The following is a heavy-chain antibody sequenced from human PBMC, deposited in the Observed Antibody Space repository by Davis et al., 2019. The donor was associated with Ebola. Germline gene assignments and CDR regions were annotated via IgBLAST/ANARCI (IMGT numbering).Heavy chain of an antibody. Sequence: PSETLSLTCTLSGASISPYYWSWIRQSPGKGLEWIGYIEYNGRTEYIPSLNSRVTISLDTSKRQFSLKLSSMTAADTAVYYCVRDQWQLRYWGQGILVTVSS. J-gene: IGHJ4*02. CDR2: IEYNGRT. CDR3: VRDQWQLRY. CDR1: GASISPYY. V-gene: IGHV4-59*01. D-gene: IGHD6-19*01.